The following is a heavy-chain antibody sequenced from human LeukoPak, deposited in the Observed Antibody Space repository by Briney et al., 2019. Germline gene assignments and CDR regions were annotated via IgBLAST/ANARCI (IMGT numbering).Heavy chain of an antibody. J-gene: IGHJ4*02. Sequence: SETLSLTCAVYGGSFSGYYWSWIRQPPGKGLEWIGEINHSGSTNYNPSLKSRVTISVDTSKNQFSLKLSSVTAADTAVYYCARVPNPRRPRIAAGDYWGQGTLVTVSS. CDR3: ARVPNPRRPRIAAGDY. CDR2: INHSGST. V-gene: IGHV4-34*01. D-gene: IGHD6-13*01. CDR1: GGSFSGYY.